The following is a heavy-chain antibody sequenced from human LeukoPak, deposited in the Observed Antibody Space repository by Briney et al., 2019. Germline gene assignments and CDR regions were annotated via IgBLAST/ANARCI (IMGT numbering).Heavy chain of an antibody. Sequence: GGSLRLSCVASGFGFNNYAMNWVRQAPGKGLEWVSLIIGSSGSTFYADSVKGRFTISRDKSKNTLYPQMNSLRAEDTAVYYCAKGAYDYIEIAYFDYWGQGSLVTVSS. CDR1: GFGFNNYA. CDR2: IIGSSGST. CDR3: AKGAYDYIEIAYFDY. D-gene: IGHD5-12*01. J-gene: IGHJ4*02. V-gene: IGHV3-23*01.